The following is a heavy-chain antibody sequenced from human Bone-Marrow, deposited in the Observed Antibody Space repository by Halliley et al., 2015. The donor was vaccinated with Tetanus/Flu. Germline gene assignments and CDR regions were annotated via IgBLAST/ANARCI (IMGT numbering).Heavy chain of an antibody. CDR1: GFTFRSYW. Sequence: SLRLSCAASGFTFRSYWMSWVRQAPGKGLEWVANIKQDESAKAYVDAVKGRFTISRDSAKNSVYLQMNSLRAEDTAMYFCASGLPVVPRSALHIWGQGTMVTVSS. CDR2: IKQDESAK. CDR3: ASGLPVVPRSALHI. J-gene: IGHJ3*02. V-gene: IGHV3-7*01. D-gene: IGHD2-2*01.